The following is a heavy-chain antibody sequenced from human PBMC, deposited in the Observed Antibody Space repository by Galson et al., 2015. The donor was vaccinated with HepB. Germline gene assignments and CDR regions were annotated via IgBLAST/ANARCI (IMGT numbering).Heavy chain of an antibody. Sequence: SLRLSCAGSGFTFGDFGMIWLRQAPGKGLEWVGIIRSNTYGATSEYAASVKGRFTISKDDSKTIAYLQMNSLNTEDTAIYYCSRYRHTINWPKCPWFDPWGQGTLVSVSS. CDR2: IRSNTYGATS. D-gene: IGHD3-16*02. J-gene: IGHJ5*02. CDR1: GFTFGDFG. CDR3: SRYRHTINWPKCPWFDP. V-gene: IGHV3-49*03.